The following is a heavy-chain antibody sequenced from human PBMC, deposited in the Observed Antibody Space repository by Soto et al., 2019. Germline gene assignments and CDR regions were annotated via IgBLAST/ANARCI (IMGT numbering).Heavy chain of an antibody. CDR1: GFTSDHYA. CDR2: ISWNSDTI. J-gene: IGHJ5*01. V-gene: IGHV3-9*02. CDR3: AKTPGYCSVGSCSNLGHFDS. D-gene: IGHD2-15*01. Sequence: EVQLVESGGGLVQPGRSLRLSCAASGFTSDHYAMHWVRQGPGKGLEWVSGISWNSDTIEYADSVKGRFTISRDNAKNSLYLQMNSLGAEDTALYYCAKTPGYCSVGSCSNLGHFDSWGQGTLVTVSS.